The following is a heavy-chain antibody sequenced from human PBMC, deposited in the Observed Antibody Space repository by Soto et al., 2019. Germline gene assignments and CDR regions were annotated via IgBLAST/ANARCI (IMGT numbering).Heavy chain of an antibody. V-gene: IGHV1-46*01. D-gene: IGHD6-25*01. Sequence: QVQLVQSGAEVKKPGASVKVSCKASGYTFTSYYMHWVRQAPGQGLEWMGIINPSGGSTSYAQKFQGIVTMTRDTSTSTAYTELSSLRSEDTTVYYCARDRTLRSQRENAFDIWGQGTMVTVSS. CDR3: ARDRTLRSQRENAFDI. CDR2: INPSGGST. CDR1: GYTFTSYY. J-gene: IGHJ3*02.